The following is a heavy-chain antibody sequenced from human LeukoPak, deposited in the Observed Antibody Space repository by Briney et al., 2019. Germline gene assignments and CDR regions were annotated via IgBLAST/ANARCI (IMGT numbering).Heavy chain of an antibody. CDR1: GGSISTYY. CDR2: IYYSGTT. J-gene: IGHJ4*02. V-gene: IGHV4-59*12. D-gene: IGHD4-17*01. CDR3: ARVPPYGDYSFDY. Sequence: SETLSLTCTVSGGSISTYYWNWIRQPPGKGLEWIGYIYYSGTTNYNPSLKSRVSMSVDTSKNQFSLKLSSVTAADTAVYYCARVPPYGDYSFDYWGQGTLVTVSS.